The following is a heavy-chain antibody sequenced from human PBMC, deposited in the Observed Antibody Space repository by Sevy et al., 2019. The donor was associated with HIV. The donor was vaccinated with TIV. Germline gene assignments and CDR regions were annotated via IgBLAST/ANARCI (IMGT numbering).Heavy chain of an antibody. J-gene: IGHJ4*02. CDR1: GGSISNINYY. V-gene: IGHV4-39*01. Sequence: SETLSLTCTVSGGSISNINYYWGWIRQPPGKGLEWIGTIYYSGSTYYNPSLKSRVTISIDTSKNQFSLKVSSVTAADTALYYCARHPTYYYDSSGPDYWGQGTLVTVSS. CDR2: IYYSGST. CDR3: ARHPTYYYDSSGPDY. D-gene: IGHD3-22*01.